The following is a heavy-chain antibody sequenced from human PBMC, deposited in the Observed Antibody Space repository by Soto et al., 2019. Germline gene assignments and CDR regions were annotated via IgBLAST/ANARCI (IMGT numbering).Heavy chain of an antibody. CDR3: ARALEGSWYPKDYYYYYGMDV. CDR2: IWYDGSNK. CDR1: GFTFSSYG. D-gene: IGHD6-13*01. J-gene: IGHJ6*02. V-gene: IGHV3-33*01. Sequence: HPGGSLRLSCAASGFTFSSYGMHWVRQAPGKGLEWVAVIWYDGSNKYYADSVKGRFTISRDNSKNTLYLQMNSLRAEDTAVYYCARALEGSWYPKDYYYYYGMDVWGQGTTVTVSS.